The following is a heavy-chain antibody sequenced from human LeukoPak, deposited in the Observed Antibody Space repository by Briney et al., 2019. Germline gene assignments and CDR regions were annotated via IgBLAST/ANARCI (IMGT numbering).Heavy chain of an antibody. Sequence: SETLSLTCTVSGYSISSGYFWGWIRQPPGKGLECIGTIYHSGSTYYNPSLKSRVTISVDTSKNQFSLKLSSVTAADTAVYYCARSYDYVWGSYNYWGQGTLVTVSS. J-gene: IGHJ4*02. CDR3: ARSYDYVWGSYNY. V-gene: IGHV4-38-2*02. CDR1: GYSISSGYF. CDR2: IYHSGST. D-gene: IGHD3-16*01.